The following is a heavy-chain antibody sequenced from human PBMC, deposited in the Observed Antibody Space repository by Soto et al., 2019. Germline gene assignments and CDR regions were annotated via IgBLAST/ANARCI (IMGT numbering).Heavy chain of an antibody. J-gene: IGHJ4*02. CDR3: AKYRRTEAEGFTLDY. D-gene: IGHD6-13*01. CDR2: IYYSGYT. Sequence: EPLSLTRTVAVGSISNYFWNFIRQPPGKRLEWIGYIYYSGYTNYNPSLKNRVTISVDTSKNQFSLKLNSVDAADTAVYYCAKYRRTEAEGFTLDYWGRGTLVTVSS. V-gene: IGHV4-59*01. CDR1: VGSISNYF.